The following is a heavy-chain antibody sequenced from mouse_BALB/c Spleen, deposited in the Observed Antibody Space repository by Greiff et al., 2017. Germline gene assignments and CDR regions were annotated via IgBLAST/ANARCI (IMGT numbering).Heavy chain of an antibody. CDR2: ISYSGST. J-gene: IGHJ2*01. V-gene: IGHV3-2*02. CDR1: GYSITSDYA. Sequence: EVKLVESGPGLVKPSQSLSLTCTATGYSITSDYAWNWIRQFPGNKLEWMGYISYSGSTSYNPSLKSRISITRDTSKNQFFLQLNSVTTEDTATYYCARLGPNWDYLDYWGQGTTLTVSS. CDR3: ARLGPNWDYLDY. D-gene: IGHD4-1*01.